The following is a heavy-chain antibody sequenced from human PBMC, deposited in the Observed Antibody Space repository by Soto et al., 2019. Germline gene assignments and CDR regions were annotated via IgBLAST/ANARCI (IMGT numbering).Heavy chain of an antibody. Sequence: ASVKVSCKASGYTFNSYYMHWVRQAPGQGLEWMGVINPSSGSTNYAQKFQGRVIVTSDTSTSTVYMELSSLISEDTAVYYCAADVSPTDAVMYVDPWGQGTLVTVSS. CDR3: AADVSPTDAVMYVDP. V-gene: IGHV1-46*02. CDR2: INPSSGST. D-gene: IGHD3-16*01. J-gene: IGHJ5*02. CDR1: GYTFNSYY.